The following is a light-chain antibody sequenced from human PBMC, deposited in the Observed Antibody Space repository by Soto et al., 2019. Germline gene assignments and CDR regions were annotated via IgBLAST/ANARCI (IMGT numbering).Light chain of an antibody. Sequence: EIVLTQSPGTLSLSPGERATLSCRASQSVTSNYLAWYQQKPGQAPRLLIYGASSRATGIPDTFSGSGSGTDFTLTISRLEPEDFAVYYCQQYGSSRTFGQGTKVDIK. CDR3: QQYGSSRT. CDR2: GAS. V-gene: IGKV3-20*01. CDR1: QSVTSNY. J-gene: IGKJ1*01.